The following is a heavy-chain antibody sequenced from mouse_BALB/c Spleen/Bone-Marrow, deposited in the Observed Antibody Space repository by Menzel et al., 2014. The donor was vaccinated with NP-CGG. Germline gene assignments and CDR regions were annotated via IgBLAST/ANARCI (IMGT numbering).Heavy chain of an antibody. CDR2: IWAGGST. V-gene: IGHV2-9*02. D-gene: IGHD2-4*01. J-gene: IGHJ2*01. Sequence: VQLLGSGPGLVAPSQGLSIPCTVSGFSLTSSGVHWVRQPPGTGLEWLGVIWAGGSTNYNSALMSRLSISKDNSKSQVFLKMNSLQTDDTAMYYCAREGPTMITTDFDNGGQGTTLTV. CDR1: GFSLTSSG. CDR3: AREGPTMITTDFDN.